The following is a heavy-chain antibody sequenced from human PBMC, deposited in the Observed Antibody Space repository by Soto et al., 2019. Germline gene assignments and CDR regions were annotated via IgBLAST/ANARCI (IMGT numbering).Heavy chain of an antibody. J-gene: IGHJ4*02. V-gene: IGHV4-59*01. Sequence: QVQLQESGPGLVKPSETLSLTCTISGDSISSYSWSWIRHPPGKGLEWRAYIYNGGSTNYNPSLRNRDTQPVDKSKTQYSLQQSYVTAPATDVYYGERGDYCGELEYWGQGTLLTVSS. CDR1: GDSISSYS. D-gene: IGHD4-17*01. CDR3: ERGDYCGELEY. CDR2: IYNGGST.